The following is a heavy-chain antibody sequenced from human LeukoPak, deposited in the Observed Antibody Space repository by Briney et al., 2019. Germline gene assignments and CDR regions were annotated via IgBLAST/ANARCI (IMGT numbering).Heavy chain of an antibody. J-gene: IGHJ4*02. CDR2: IYYRTTWLT. CDR3: PRETHGTGLLFAY. Sequence: QTLSLTCAISGVTVSSNNVTWNWLTHCPARGLEWRIRIYYRTTWLTDSAGSLITRISINPDTSKNQFSLQLNSITREDMAVYYSPRETHGTGLLFAYGGGGTLVTVSS. V-gene: IGHV6-1*01. D-gene: IGHD6-19*01. CDR1: GVTVSSNNVT.